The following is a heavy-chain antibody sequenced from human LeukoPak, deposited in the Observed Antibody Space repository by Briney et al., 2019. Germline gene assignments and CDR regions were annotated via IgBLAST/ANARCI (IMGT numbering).Heavy chain of an antibody. Sequence: PSETLSLTCSVSGDSISSTGRYCLWDWIRQPPGKGLEWIGTIYHSGTTYYTPALKSRVALSVDTSRNQFSLRLTSVTAADTAVYYCARRLGVETYFDYWGQGILVTVSS. D-gene: IGHD3-10*01. V-gene: IGHV4-39*01. J-gene: IGHJ4*02. CDR2: IYHSGTT. CDR3: ARRLGVETYFDY. CDR1: GDSISSTGRYCL.